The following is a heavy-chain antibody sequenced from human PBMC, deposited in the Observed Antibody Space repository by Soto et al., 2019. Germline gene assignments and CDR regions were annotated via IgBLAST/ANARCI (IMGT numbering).Heavy chain of an antibody. J-gene: IGHJ3*02. D-gene: IGHD4-17*01. CDR3: ASSYGDYSVDAFDI. CDR1: GYTFTGYY. V-gene: IGHV1-2*04. Sequence: ASVKVSCKASGYTFTGYYMHWVRQAPGQGLEWMGWINPNSGGTNYAQKFQGWVTMTRNTSISTAYMELSRLRSDDTAVYYCASSYGDYSVDAFDIWGRGTMVTVSS. CDR2: INPNSGGT.